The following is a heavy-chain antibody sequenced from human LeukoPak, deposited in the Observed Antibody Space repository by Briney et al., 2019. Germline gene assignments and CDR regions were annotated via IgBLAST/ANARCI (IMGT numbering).Heavy chain of an antibody. J-gene: IGHJ5*02. CDR3: ARERQSYYGSGSYYNPLP. D-gene: IGHD3-10*01. V-gene: IGHV3-30*04. CDR1: GFTFSSYP. CDR2: ISSDGGNK. Sequence: PGRSLRLSCAASGFTFSSYPMHWVRQAPGKGLEWVAFISSDGGNKYYADSVKGRFTISRDNSKNTLYLQMNTLRAEDTAVYYCARERQSYYGSGSYYNPLPWGQGTLLTVSS.